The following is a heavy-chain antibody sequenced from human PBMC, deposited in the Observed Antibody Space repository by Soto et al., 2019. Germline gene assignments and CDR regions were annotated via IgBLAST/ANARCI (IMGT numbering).Heavy chain of an antibody. CDR1: GYSFTSYW. V-gene: IGHV5-51*01. D-gene: IGHD2-2*01. CDR2: IYPGDSDT. J-gene: IGHJ3*02. CDR3: ASVCSSTSCYGGFDAFDI. Sequence: GESLKISCKGSGYSFTSYWIGWVRQMPGKGLEWMGIIYPGDSDTRYSPSFQGQVTISADKSISTAYLQWSSLKASDTAMYYCASVCSSTSCYGGFDAFDIWGQGTMVT.